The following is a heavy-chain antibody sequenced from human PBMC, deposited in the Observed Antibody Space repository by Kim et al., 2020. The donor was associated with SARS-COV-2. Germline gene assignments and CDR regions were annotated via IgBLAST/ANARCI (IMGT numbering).Heavy chain of an antibody. V-gene: IGHV3-23*01. CDR3: ANFLRRQNWFDP. J-gene: IGHJ5*02. D-gene: IGHD6-25*01. CDR2: ISGSGGST. Sequence: GGSLRLSCAASGFTFSSYAMSWVRQAPGKGLEWVSAISGSGGSTYYADSVKGRFTISRDNSKNTLYLQMNSLRAEDMAVYYCANFLRRQNWFDPWGQGTLVTVSS. CDR1: GFTFSSYA.